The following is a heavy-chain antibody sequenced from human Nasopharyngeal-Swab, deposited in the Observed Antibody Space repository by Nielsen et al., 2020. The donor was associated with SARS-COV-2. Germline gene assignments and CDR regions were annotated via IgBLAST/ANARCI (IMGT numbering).Heavy chain of an antibody. Sequence: KVSCKGFGYSFTSYWIGWVRQMPGKGLEWMGIIYPGDSDTRYSPSFQGQVTISADKSISTAYLQWSSLKASDTAMYYCARNAIAAAFDPWGQGTLVTVSS. J-gene: IGHJ5*02. CDR3: ARNAIAAAFDP. CDR1: GYSFTSYW. CDR2: IYPGDSDT. D-gene: IGHD6-13*01. V-gene: IGHV5-51*01.